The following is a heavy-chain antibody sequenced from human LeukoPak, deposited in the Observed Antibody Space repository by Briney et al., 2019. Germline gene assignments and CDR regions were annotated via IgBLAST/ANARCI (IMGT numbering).Heavy chain of an antibody. Sequence: PGGSLRLSCAASGFTLDDYAMHWARQAPGKGLEGVSGISWNSGSIGYADSVKGRFTISRDNARNSLYLQMTSLRADDTAVYYCARLPTYAYGSSPFDSYWYFDLWRRGTLVSVCS. CDR1: GFTLDDYA. J-gene: IGHJ2*01. V-gene: IGHV3-9*01. CDR2: ISWNSGSI. CDR3: ARLPTYAYGSSPFDSYWYFDL. D-gene: IGHD3-9*01.